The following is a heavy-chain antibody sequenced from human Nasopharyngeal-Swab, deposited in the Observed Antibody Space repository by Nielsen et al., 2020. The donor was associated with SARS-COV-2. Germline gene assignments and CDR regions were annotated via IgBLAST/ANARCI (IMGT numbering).Heavy chain of an antibody. CDR3: ARGGGASILWFGELGQTAFDI. Sequence: ASVKVSCKASGYTFTSYGIIWVRQAPGQGLEWMGWISGYNGNTNYAQKLQGRVTMTTDISTRTAYMELRSLRSDDTALYYCARGGGASILWFGELGQTAFDIWGQGTMATVSS. J-gene: IGHJ3*02. CDR1: GYTFTSYG. V-gene: IGHV1-18*01. D-gene: IGHD3-10*01. CDR2: ISGYNGNT.